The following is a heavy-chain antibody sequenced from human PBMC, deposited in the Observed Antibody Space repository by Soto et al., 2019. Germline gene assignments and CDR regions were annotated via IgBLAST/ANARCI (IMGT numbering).Heavy chain of an antibody. J-gene: IGHJ4*02. CDR3: ARGTLV. Sequence: QVQLQESGPGLMQPSQTLSLTCTVSGGSIGSGGYWWSWIRQHPGRGLEWIGVVSYTGNNQYNPSLKSRVNISVDTSTKQFSLKLSSVTAADTAVYYCARGTLVWGQGTLVTVSS. V-gene: IGHV4-31*03. CDR2: VSYTGNN. CDR1: GGSIGSGGYW. D-gene: IGHD2-2*01.